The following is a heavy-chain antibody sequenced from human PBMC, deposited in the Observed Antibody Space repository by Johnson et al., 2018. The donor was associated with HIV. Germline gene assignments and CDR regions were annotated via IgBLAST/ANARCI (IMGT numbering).Heavy chain of an antibody. CDR1: GFTFSSYG. Sequence: QMQLVESGGGVVQPGGSLRLSCAASGFTFSSYGMHWVRQAPGKGLEWVAFIRDDGSNKYYADSVKGRFPISRDNSKNTLYLQMNSLRAEDTAVYYCAKSDVVVIPEGAFDIWGQGTMVTVSS. CDR2: IRDDGSNK. D-gene: IGHD2-21*01. V-gene: IGHV3-30*02. J-gene: IGHJ3*02. CDR3: AKSDVVVIPEGAFDI.